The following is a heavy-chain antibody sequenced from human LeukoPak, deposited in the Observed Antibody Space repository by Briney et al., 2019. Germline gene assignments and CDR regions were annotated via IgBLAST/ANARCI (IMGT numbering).Heavy chain of an antibody. Sequence: GGSLRLSCAASGFTFSNAWMSWVRQAPGRGLEWVGRIKSKTDGGTTDYAAPVKGRFTISRDDSKNTLYLQMNSLKTEDTAVYYCTTESLTIFGVVIIFNYWGQGTLVTVSS. CDR3: TTESLTIFGVVIIFNY. J-gene: IGHJ4*02. V-gene: IGHV3-15*01. CDR2: IKSKTDGGTT. CDR1: GFTFSNAW. D-gene: IGHD3-3*01.